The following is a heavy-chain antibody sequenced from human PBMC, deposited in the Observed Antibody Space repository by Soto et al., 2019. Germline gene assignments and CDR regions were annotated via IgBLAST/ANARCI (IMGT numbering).Heavy chain of an antibody. D-gene: IGHD2-21*01. CDR3: VRSGTARLLRHSWFDT. Sequence: EVQLVESGGGLAKPGGSLRLSCAASGFTLNTYDMNWARQPPGKGLEWVSSITTSSAYIYYADSLKGRITISRDNAKNSLFLQMNSLRAEDTAVYYCVRSGTARLLRHSWFDTWGQGTLVTVSS. CDR2: ITTSSAYI. J-gene: IGHJ5*02. V-gene: IGHV3-21*01. CDR1: GFTLNTYD.